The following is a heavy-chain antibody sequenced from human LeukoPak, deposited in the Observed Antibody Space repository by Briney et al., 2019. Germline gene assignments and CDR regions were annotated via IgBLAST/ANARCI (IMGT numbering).Heavy chain of an antibody. CDR3: VRTPVTGGSGTFYFDY. CDR2: IWYDGSNI. CDR1: GFTFRSYG. Sequence: QPGRSLRLSCAASGFTFRSYGMHWVRQAPDKGLEWVAVIWYDGSNIQYGDSVKGRLTISRDNFENTLYLQMNNLRAEDTAVYYCVRTPVTGGSGTFYFDYWGQGALVTVSS. V-gene: IGHV3-33*01. D-gene: IGHD2-8*02. J-gene: IGHJ4*02.